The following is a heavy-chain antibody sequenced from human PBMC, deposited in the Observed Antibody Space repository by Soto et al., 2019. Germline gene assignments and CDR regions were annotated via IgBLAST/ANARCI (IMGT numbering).Heavy chain of an antibody. CDR2: IYYSGST. J-gene: IGHJ5*02. V-gene: IGHV4-30-4*01. CDR3: ARGGTVFGVVLTPGNRFDP. CDR1: GGSIGSADYY. D-gene: IGHD3-3*01. Sequence: SETLSLTCTVSGGSIGSADYYWSWIRQPPGKGLEWIGYIYYSGSTYYNSSLESRVTISVDTSKNQFSLRLTSVTAADTAVYYCARGGTVFGVVLTPGNRFDPWGQGTLVTVSS.